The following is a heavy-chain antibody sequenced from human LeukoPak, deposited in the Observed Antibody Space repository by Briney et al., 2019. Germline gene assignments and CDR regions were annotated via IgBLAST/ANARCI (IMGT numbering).Heavy chain of an antibody. CDR1: VSTLTNYG. J-gene: IGHJ4*02. Sequence: ASVKVSCKASVSTLTNYGISWVRRAPGQGLEYMGWISVYNGNTKYAKNRHGRVTMTTETSTSTAYMELRSLRSDDTAVYYCARHYYDSSAYPFDYWGQGTLVTVSS. V-gene: IGHV1-18*01. CDR3: ARHYYDSSAYPFDY. CDR2: ISVYNGNT. D-gene: IGHD3-22*01.